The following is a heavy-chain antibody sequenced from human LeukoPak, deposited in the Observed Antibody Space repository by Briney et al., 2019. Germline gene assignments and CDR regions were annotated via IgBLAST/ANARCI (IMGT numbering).Heavy chain of an antibody. CDR1: GGSISSSSYY. D-gene: IGHD3-16*01. Sequence: ETLSLTCTVSGGSISSSSYYWGWIRQPPGKGLEWIGSIYYSGSTYYNPSLKSRVTISVDTSKNQFSLKLSSVTAADTAVYYCANSFYDFDAFDIWGQGTMVTVSS. CDR2: IYYSGST. CDR3: ANSFYDFDAFDI. J-gene: IGHJ3*02. V-gene: IGHV4-39*01.